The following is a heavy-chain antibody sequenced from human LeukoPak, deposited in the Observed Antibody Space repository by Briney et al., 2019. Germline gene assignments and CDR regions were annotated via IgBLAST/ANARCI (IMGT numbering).Heavy chain of an antibody. D-gene: IGHD3-3*01. CDR1: GFTVSSNY. V-gene: IGHV3-53*01. J-gene: IGHJ6*02. Sequence: GGSLRLSCAASGFTVSSNYMSWVRQAPGKGLEWVSVIYSGGSTNYADSVKGRFTISRDNSKNTLSLQMNSLRAENTAVYYCARDRSGYAFWSGYEEYGVGGMNVWGQGTTVTVSS. CDR3: ARDRSGYAFWSGYEEYGVGGMNV. CDR2: IYSGGST.